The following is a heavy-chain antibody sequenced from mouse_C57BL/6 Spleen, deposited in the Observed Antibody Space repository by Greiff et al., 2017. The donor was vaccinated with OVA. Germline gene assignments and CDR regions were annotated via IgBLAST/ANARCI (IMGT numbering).Heavy chain of an antibody. CDR1: GFTFSSYG. J-gene: IGHJ2*01. CDR3: ARHGPSNRDFDY. D-gene: IGHD4-1*01. CDR2: ISSGGSYT. V-gene: IGHV5-6*01. Sequence: EVHLVESGGDLVKPGGSLKLSCAASGFTFSSYGMSWVRQTPDKRLEWVATISSGGSYTYYTDSVKGRFTISRDNAKNTLYLQMSSLKSEDTAMYYCARHGPSNRDFDYWGRGTTLTVSS.